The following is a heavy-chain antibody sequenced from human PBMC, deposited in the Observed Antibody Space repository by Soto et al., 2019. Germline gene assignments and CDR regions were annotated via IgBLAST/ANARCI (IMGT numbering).Heavy chain of an antibody. V-gene: IGHV1-69*06. D-gene: IGHD2-21*02. J-gene: IGHJ3*02. Sequence: GASVKVSCKASGGTFSGYAISWVRQAPGQGLEWMGGIIPIFGTANYAQKFQGRVTITADKSTSTAYMELSSLRSEDTAVYYCSLAYCGGDCYSGAFDIWGQGTMVTVSS. CDR1: GGTFSGYA. CDR2: IIPIFGTA. CDR3: SLAYCGGDCYSGAFDI.